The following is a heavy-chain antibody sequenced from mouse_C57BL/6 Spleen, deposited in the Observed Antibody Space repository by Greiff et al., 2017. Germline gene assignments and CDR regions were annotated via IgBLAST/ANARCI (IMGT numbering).Heavy chain of an antibody. D-gene: IGHD2-5*01. Sequence: VQLQQSGAELVRPGASVQLSCKASGYTFTDYYINWVKQRPGQGLEWIARIYPGSGNTYYNEKFKGKATLTAEQSSSTAYMQLSSLTSEDSAVYFCARSSYSNFAYWGQGTLVTVSA. J-gene: IGHJ3*01. CDR2: IYPGSGNT. CDR1: GYTFTDYY. V-gene: IGHV1-76*01. CDR3: ARSSYSNFAY.